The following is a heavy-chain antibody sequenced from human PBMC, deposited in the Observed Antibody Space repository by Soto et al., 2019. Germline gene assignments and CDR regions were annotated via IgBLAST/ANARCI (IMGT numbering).Heavy chain of an antibody. CDR1: GFTFSNAW. Sequence: GGSLRLSCAASGFTFSNAWMSWVRQAPGKGLEWVGRIKSKTDGGTTDYAAPVKGRFTISRDDSKNTLYLQMNSLKTEDTAVYYCTTVLRFLEWLLFHDYWGQGTLVTVSS. J-gene: IGHJ4*02. D-gene: IGHD3-3*01. CDR2: IKSKTDGGTT. CDR3: TTVLRFLEWLLFHDY. V-gene: IGHV3-15*01.